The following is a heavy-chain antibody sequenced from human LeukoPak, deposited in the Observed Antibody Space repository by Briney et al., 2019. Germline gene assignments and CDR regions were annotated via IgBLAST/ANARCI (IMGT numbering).Heavy chain of an antibody. CDR2: IYSGGGT. D-gene: IGHD6-19*01. CDR3: ARVTLSGGPVAAYFDY. CDR1: GFTVSSNY. V-gene: IGHV3-53*01. J-gene: IGHJ4*02. Sequence: AGGSLRLSCAASGFTVSSNYMSWVRQAPGKGLEWVSIIYSGGGTFYADSVKGRFTFSRDNSKNTLYLQMNNLRAEDTAVYCCARVTLSGGPVAAYFDYWGQGTLVTVSS.